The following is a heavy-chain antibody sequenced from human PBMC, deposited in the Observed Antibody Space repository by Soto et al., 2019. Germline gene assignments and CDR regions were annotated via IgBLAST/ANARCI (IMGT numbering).Heavy chain of an antibody. Sequence: PGGSLRLSCAASGFTFSSYSMSWVRQAPGKGLEWVSSISSSSSYIYYADSVKGRFTISRDNAKNSLYLQMNSLRAEDTAVYYCERDNEEKPHYYYGMDVWGQGTTVTVSS. D-gene: IGHD2-8*01. CDR3: ERDNEEKPHYYYGMDV. CDR2: ISSSSSYI. CDR1: GFTFSSYS. V-gene: IGHV3-21*01. J-gene: IGHJ6*02.